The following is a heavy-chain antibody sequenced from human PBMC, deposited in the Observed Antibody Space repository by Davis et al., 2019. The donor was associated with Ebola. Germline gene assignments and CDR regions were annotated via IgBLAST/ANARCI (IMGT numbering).Heavy chain of an antibody. Sequence: GGSLRLSCAASGFTFSSYAMSWVRQATGKGLEWVSAIGTAGDTYYPGSVKGRFTISRENAKNSLYLQMNSLHQGPIGLPPGTLLQEHLWG. J-gene: IGHJ6*01. CDR1: GFTFSSYA. CDR3: TLLQEHL. CDR2: IGTAGDT. V-gene: IGHV3-13*01.